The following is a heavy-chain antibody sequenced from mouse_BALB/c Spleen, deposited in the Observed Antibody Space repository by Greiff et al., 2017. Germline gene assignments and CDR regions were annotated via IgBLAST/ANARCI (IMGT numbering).Heavy chain of an antibody. CDR3: ARRGNYGTYYYAMDY. D-gene: IGHD2-1*01. CDR2: IDPANGNT. J-gene: IGHJ4*01. Sequence: EVMLVESGAELVKPGASVKLSCTASGFNIKDTYMHWVKQRPEQGLEWIGRIDPANGNTKYDPKFQGKATITADTSSNTAYLQLSSLTSEDTAVYYCARRGNYGTYYYAMDYWGQGTSVTVSS. V-gene: IGHV14-3*02. CDR1: GFNIKDTY.